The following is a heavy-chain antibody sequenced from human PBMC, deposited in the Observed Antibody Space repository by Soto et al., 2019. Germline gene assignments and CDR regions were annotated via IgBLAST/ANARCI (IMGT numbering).Heavy chain of an antibody. V-gene: IGHV3-30-3*01. D-gene: IGHD3-3*01. CDR1: GFTFSSYA. CDR3: ARGVTIFGVVSPPGY. J-gene: IGHJ4*02. CDR2: ISYDGSNK. Sequence: QVQLVESGGGVVQPGRSLRLSCAASGFTFSSYAMHWVRQAPGKGLEWVAVISYDGSNKYYADSVKGRFNISRDNSKNTRYLQMNSLRADDTAVYYCARGVTIFGVVSPPGYWGQGTLVTVSS.